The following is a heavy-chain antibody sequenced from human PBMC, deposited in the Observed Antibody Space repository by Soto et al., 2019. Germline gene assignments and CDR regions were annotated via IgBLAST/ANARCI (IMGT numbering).Heavy chain of an antibody. D-gene: IGHD6-19*01. CDR1: GGSISSSSYY. CDR3: ARISSGWYGGPYGIDY. Sequence: QLQLQESGPGLVKPSETLSLTCTVSGGSISSSSYYWGWIRQPPGKGLEWIGSIYYSGSTYYNPSLKSRVTISVDTSKNQFSLKLSSVTAADTAVYYCARISSGWYGGPYGIDYWGQGTLVTVSS. J-gene: IGHJ4*02. CDR2: IYYSGST. V-gene: IGHV4-39*01.